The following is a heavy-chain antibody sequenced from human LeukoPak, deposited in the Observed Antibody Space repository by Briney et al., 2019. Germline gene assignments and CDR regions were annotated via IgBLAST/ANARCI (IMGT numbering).Heavy chain of an antibody. V-gene: IGHV4-59*01. Sequence: SETLSLTCTVSGGSINSYYWSWIRQPPGKGLEWIGYIYYTGSTNYSPSLKSRVTISVDTSKNQFSLKLSSVTAADTAVYYCARGSIAAAEGSHWFDPWGQGTLVAVSS. CDR3: ARGSIAAAEGSHWFDP. CDR2: IYYTGST. J-gene: IGHJ5*02. D-gene: IGHD6-13*01. CDR1: GGSINSYY.